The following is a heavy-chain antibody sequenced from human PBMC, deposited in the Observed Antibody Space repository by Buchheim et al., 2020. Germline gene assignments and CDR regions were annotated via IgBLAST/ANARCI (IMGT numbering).Heavy chain of an antibody. Sequence: QVQLQESGPGLVKPSETLSLTCTVSGGSVSSYYWSWIRQPPGKGLEWIGYIYYSGSTNYNPSLKSRVTISVDTSKNQFSLKLSSVTAVDTAVYYCARDKSLDGMDVWGQGTT. CDR1: GGSVSSYY. CDR2: IYYSGST. V-gene: IGHV4-59*02. J-gene: IGHJ6*02. CDR3: ARDKSLDGMDV.